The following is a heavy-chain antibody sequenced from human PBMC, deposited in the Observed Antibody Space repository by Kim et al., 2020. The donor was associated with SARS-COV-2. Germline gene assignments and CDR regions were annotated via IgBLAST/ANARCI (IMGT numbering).Heavy chain of an antibody. CDR3: ARRRGSSTSCYGWFDP. CDR2: IYPGDSDT. J-gene: IGHJ5*02. V-gene: IGHV5-51*01. CDR1: GYSFTSYW. D-gene: IGHD2-2*01. Sequence: GESLKISCKGSGYSFTSYWIGWVRQMPGKGLEWMGIIYPGDSDTRYSPSFQGQVTISADKSISTAYLQWSSLKASDTAMYYCARRRGSSTSCYGWFDPWGQGTLVTVSS.